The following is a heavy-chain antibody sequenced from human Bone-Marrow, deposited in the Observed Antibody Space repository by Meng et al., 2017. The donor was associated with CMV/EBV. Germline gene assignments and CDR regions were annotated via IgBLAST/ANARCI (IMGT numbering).Heavy chain of an antibody. Sequence: SETLSLTCTVSGGSISSGDYYWSWIRQPPGKGLEWIGYIYYSGSTYYNPSLKSRVTISVDTSKNQFSLKLSSVTAADTAVYYCARGRSGNYTTYYYFGWDVWGHGTTVTVSS. CDR1: GGSISSGDYY. CDR3: ARGRSGNYTTYYYFGWDV. D-gene: IGHD3-3*01. CDR2: IYYSGST. V-gene: IGHV4-30-4*08. J-gene: IGHJ6*02.